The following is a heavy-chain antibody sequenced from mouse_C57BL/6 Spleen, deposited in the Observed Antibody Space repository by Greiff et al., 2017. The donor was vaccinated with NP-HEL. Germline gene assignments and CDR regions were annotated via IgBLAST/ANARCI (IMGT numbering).Heavy chain of an antibody. CDR3: ARWYYGSSYFDG. J-gene: IGHJ2*01. V-gene: IGHV1-82*01. CDR1: GYAFSSSW. CDR2: IYPGDGDT. D-gene: IGHD1-1*01. Sequence: VQLQQSGPELVKPGASVKISCKASGYAFSSSWMNWVKQRPGKGLEWIGRIYPGDGDTNYNGKFKGKATLTADKSSSTAYMQLSSLTSEDSAVYFCARWYYGSSYFDGWGKGTTLTVSS.